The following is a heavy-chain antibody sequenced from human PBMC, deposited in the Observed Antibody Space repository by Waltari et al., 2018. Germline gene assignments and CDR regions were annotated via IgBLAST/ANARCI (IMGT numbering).Heavy chain of an antibody. Sequence: QLQLQESGPGLVKPSETLSLTCTVSGGSISSSSYYWGWIRQPPGKGLEWIGSIYYSGSTYDNPSLKSRVTISVDTSKNQFSLKLSSVTAADTAVYYCARDGYYYDSSGYGPSADYWGQGTLVTVSS. J-gene: IGHJ4*02. CDR3: ARDGYYYDSSGYGPSADY. CDR2: IYYSGST. V-gene: IGHV4-39*07. CDR1: GGSISSSSYY. D-gene: IGHD3-22*01.